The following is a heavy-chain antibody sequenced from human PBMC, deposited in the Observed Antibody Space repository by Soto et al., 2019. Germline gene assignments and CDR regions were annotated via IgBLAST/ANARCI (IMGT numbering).Heavy chain of an antibody. D-gene: IGHD4-17*01. CDR2: ISAYNGNT. Sequence: GASVKVSCKASGYTFTSYGISWVRQAPGQGLEWMGWISAYNGNTNYAQKLQGRVTMTTDTSTSTAYMELRSLRAEDTAVYYCARTLYGDNVDYWGQGTLVTVSS. J-gene: IGHJ4*02. CDR1: GYTFTSYG. V-gene: IGHV1-18*01. CDR3: ARTLYGDNVDY.